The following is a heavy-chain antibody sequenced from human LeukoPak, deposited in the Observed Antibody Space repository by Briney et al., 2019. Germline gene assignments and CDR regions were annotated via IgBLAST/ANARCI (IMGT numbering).Heavy chain of an antibody. CDR1: GGSISSGDYY. D-gene: IGHD3-3*01. V-gene: IGHV4-30-4*01. CDR3: ARVGSFWSGYYTGIVDYFDY. CDR2: IYYSGST. Sequence: PSETLSLTCTVSGGSISSGDYYWSWIRQPPGKGLEWIGYIYYSGSTYYNPSLKSRVTVSVDTSKNQFSLKLSSVTAADTAVYYCARVGSFWSGYYTGIVDYFDYWGQGTLVTVSS. J-gene: IGHJ4*02.